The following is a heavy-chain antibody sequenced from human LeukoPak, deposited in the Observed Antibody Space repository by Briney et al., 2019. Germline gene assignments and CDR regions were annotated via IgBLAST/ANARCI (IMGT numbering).Heavy chain of an antibody. D-gene: IGHD6-13*01. V-gene: IGHV4-34*01. CDR2: INHSGST. J-gene: IGHJ5*02. CDR3: ARRGIAAFTTEGWFDP. Sequence: PSETLSLTCAVYGGSFSGYYWSWIRQPPGKGLEWIGEINHSGSTNYNPSLKSRVTISVDTSKNQFSLKLSSVTAADTAVYYCARRGIAAFTTEGWFDPWGQGTLVTVSS. CDR1: GGSFSGYY.